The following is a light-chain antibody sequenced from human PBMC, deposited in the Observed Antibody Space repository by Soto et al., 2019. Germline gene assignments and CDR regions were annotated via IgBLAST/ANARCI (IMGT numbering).Light chain of an antibody. J-gene: IGKJ1*01. CDR3: QQRSSWPWT. Sequence: EILLTQSPATLSLSPGERATLSCRASQSVRSSLAWYQQKSGQAPRLLIYDASTRATGIPGRFSGSGSGTDFTLTISNLEPEDFAVYYCQQRSSWPWTFGQGAKAEIK. V-gene: IGKV3-11*01. CDR1: QSVRSS. CDR2: DAS.